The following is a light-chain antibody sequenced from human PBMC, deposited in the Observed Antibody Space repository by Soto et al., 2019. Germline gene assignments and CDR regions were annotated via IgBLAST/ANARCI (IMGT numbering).Light chain of an antibody. Sequence: ALTQSPGNLCLSPGEGGTLXCRASQTPRNDYQAWYQREPGQAPRLLNYDASSRANGIPDRFSGGGSGTDFTLTISRLEPEDSAVYYCQQFSSYPLTFGGGTKVDIK. CDR2: DAS. CDR3: QQFSSYPLT. J-gene: IGKJ4*01. V-gene: IGKV3-20*01. CDR1: QTPRNDY.